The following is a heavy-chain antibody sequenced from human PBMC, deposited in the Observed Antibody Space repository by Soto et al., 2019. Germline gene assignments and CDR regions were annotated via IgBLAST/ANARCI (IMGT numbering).Heavy chain of an antibody. J-gene: IGHJ4*02. CDR2: IYYSGST. V-gene: IGHV4-30-4*01. Sequence: LSLTCTVSGGSISSGDYYWSWIRQPPGKGLEWIGYIYYSGSTYYNPSLKSRVTISVDTSKNQFSLKLSSVTAADTALYFCARQRTSVVTQAYFDVWGPGSLVTVSS. D-gene: IGHD2-21*02. CDR1: GGSISSGDYY. CDR3: ARQRTSVVTQAYFDV.